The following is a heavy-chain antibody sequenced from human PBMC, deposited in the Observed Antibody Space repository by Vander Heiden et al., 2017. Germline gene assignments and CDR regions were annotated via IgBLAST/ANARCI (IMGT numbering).Heavy chain of an antibody. CDR1: GFTFSSYG. D-gene: IGHD1-26*01. V-gene: IGHV3-30*18. J-gene: IGHJ4*02. CDR2: ISYDGSNK. Sequence: QVQLVESGGGVVQPGRSLRLSCAASGFTFSSYGMHWVRQAPGKGLEWVAVISYDGSNKYYADSVKGRFTISRDNSKNTLYLQMNSLRAEDTAVYYCAKDFSGSYHFDYWGQGTLVTVSS. CDR3: AKDFSGSYHFDY.